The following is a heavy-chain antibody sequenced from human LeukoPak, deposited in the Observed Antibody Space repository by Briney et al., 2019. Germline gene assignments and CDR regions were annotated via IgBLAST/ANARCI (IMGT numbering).Heavy chain of an antibody. D-gene: IGHD2-15*01. V-gene: IGHV3-21*01. CDR3: ARGCPQCDYLDY. Sequence: GGSLGLSCAASGFTFSSYSMNWVRQAPGKGLEWVSSISSSSSYIYYADSVKGRFTISRDNAKNSLYLQMNSLRAEDTAVYYCARGCPQCDYLDYWGQGTLVTVSS. CDR1: GFTFSSYS. CDR2: ISSSSSYI. J-gene: IGHJ4*02.